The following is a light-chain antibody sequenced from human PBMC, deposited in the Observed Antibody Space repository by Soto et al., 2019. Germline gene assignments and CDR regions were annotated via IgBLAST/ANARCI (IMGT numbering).Light chain of an antibody. V-gene: IGKV3-20*01. CDR1: QSVSSSY. J-gene: IGKJ1*01. Sequence: EIVLTQSPGTLSLSPGERATLSCSASQSVSSSYLAWSQQKPGQAPRLLIYGASSRATGIPDRFSGSGSGTDFTLTISRLEPEDFAVYFCHQYGSSPWTFGQGTKVDIK. CDR2: GAS. CDR3: HQYGSSPWT.